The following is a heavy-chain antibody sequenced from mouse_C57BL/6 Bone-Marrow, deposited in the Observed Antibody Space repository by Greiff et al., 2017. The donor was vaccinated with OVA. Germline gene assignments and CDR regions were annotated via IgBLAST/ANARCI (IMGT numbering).Heavy chain of an antibody. CDR2: SRNKANDYTT. V-gene: IGHV7-1*01. D-gene: IGHD2-2*01. J-gene: IGHJ3*01. Sequence: EVKLVESGGGLVQSGRSLRLSCATSGFTFSDVYMEWVRQAQGKGLEWIAASRNKANDYTTEYSAAVKGPFIVSRDTSQSILYLQMNALKAEDTAIYYCARDAGGYAWFAYWGQGTMVTVSA. CDR1: GFTFSDVY. CDR3: ARDAGGYAWFAY.